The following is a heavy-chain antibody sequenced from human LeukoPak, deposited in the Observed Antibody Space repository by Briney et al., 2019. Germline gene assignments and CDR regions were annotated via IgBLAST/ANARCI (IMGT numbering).Heavy chain of an antibody. CDR2: ISSSSSSM. D-gene: IGHD3-3*01. CDR1: GFTFSSYS. V-gene: IGHV3-21*05. J-gene: IGHJ3*02. Sequence: PGGSLRLSCAASGFTFSSYSMNWVRQAPGKGLEWVSYISSSSSSMYYADSVKGRFTISRDNAKNSLYLQMNSLRAEDTAVYYCARDTISSFDIWGQGTMVTVSS. CDR3: ARDTISSFDI.